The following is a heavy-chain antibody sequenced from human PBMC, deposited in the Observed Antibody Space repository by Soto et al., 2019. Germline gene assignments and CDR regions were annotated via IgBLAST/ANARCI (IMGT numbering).Heavy chain of an antibody. Sequence: ESLKISCKGSGYSFPTHWIGWVRQMPGKGLEWMGIIYPGDSDTRYSPSFQGQVTISVDKSINTAYLQWSTLKASDTAMYYCARGATVGTSTGFFVYWGQGTLVTVSS. CDR1: GYSFPTHW. D-gene: IGHD1-26*01. CDR2: IYPGDSDT. V-gene: IGHV5-51*01. J-gene: IGHJ4*02. CDR3: ARGATVGTSTGFFVY.